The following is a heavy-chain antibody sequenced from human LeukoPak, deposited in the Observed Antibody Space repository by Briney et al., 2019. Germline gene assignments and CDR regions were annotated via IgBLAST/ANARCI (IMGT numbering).Heavy chain of an antibody. CDR2: IIPILGIA. V-gene: IGHV1-69*02. D-gene: IGHD2-2*02. CDR1: GGTFSSYT. J-gene: IGHJ4*02. CDR3: APETPPRRHDPYCSSTSCYTQFDY. Sequence: WASVKVSCKASGGTFSSYTISWVRQAPGHGLEWMGRIIPILGIANYAQKFQGRVTITADKSKSTAYMELSSLRSEDTAVSYCAPETPPRRHDPYCSSTSCYTQFDYWGQGTLVTVSS.